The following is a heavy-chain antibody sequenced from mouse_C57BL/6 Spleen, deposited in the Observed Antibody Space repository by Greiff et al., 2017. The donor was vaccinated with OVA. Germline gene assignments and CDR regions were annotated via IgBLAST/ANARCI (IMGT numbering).Heavy chain of an antibody. Sequence: QVQLQQSGPELVKPGASVKISCKASGYAFSSSWMNWVKQRPGKGLEWIGRIYPGAGVTNYNGKFKGKATLTADKSSSTAYMQLISLASDDSSVCFCASGNYLYFDDWGQGTTLTVSS. J-gene: IGHJ2*01. CDR1: GYAFSSSW. CDR3: ASGNYLYFDD. V-gene: IGHV1-82*01. CDR2: IYPGAGVT. D-gene: IGHD1-1*01.